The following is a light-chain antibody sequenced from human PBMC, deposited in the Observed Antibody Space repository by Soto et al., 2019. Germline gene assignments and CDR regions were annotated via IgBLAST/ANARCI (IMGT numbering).Light chain of an antibody. CDR1: QSVSSNY. V-gene: IGKV3-20*01. Sequence: EIVLTQSPGTLSLSPGERATLSCRASQSVSSNYLAWYQQKPGQAPRFLIYGTSNRATGIPDRFSGSGSGTDVTLTISRLEPEDFAVYYCQQYGSSLTWTFGQGTKVEIK. J-gene: IGKJ1*01. CDR2: GTS. CDR3: QQYGSSLTWT.